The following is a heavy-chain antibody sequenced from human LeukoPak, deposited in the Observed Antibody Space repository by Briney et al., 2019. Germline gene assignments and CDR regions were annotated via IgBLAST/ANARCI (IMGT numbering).Heavy chain of an antibody. V-gene: IGHV4-59*12. CDR2: IYYSGSA. D-gene: IGHD3-22*01. J-gene: IGHJ4*02. CDR1: DGSISSYY. Sequence: PSETLSLTCTVSDGSISSYYWSWFRQPPGKGLEWIGYIYYSGSADYHPSLKSRVTISVDTSKNQFSLKLSSVTAADTAVYYCARGYYDSSGYYDPFDYWGQGTLVTVSS. CDR3: ARGYYDSSGYYDPFDY.